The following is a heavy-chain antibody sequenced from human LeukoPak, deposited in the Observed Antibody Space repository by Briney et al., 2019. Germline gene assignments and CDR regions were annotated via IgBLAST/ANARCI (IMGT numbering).Heavy chain of an antibody. V-gene: IGHV4-39*01. D-gene: IGHD3-10*01. CDR1: GGSMSSPSFY. CDR3: ASMSRGVILGPNYYSYYVDV. J-gene: IGHJ6*03. CDR2: IYYSGST. Sequence: SETLSLTCSVSGGSMSSPSFYWAWIRQPPGKGLEWIGNIYYSGSTYYNPSLQSRVTISVDTSKTQFSLKLTSVTAADKAVYYCASMSRGVILGPNYYSYYVDVWGKGATVIVSS.